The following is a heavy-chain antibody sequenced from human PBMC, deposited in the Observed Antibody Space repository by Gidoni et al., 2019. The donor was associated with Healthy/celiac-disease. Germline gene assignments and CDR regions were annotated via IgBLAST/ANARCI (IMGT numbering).Heavy chain of an antibody. J-gene: IGHJ4*02. CDR1: GFTLSDYY. CDR3: ARGTSLAAAGKTPPDY. D-gene: IGHD6-13*01. CDR2: ISSSGSTI. V-gene: IGHV3-11*01. Sequence: EDSGFTLSDYYMSWIRQAPGKGLEWVSYISSSGSTISYTDSGKGRFTISRDNSKNSLYLQMNSLRAEDTAVYYCARGTSLAAAGKTPPDYWGQGTLVTVSS.